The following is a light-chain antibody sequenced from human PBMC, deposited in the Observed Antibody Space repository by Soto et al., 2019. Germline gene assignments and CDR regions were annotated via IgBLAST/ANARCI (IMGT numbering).Light chain of an antibody. V-gene: IGLV2-14*01. CDR2: DVS. Sequence: QSVLTQPASVSGSPGQSITISCTGTSSDVGAYNYVSWYQQHPGKAPKVLIYDVSNRPSGVSNRFSASKSGNTASLTISGLQAEDEADYYCSSYTNSKLVVFGRGTQLTVL. J-gene: IGLJ2*01. CDR3: SSYTNSKLVV. CDR1: SSDVGAYNY.